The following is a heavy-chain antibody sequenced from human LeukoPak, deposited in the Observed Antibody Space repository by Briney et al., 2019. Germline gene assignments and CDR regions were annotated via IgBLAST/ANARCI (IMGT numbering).Heavy chain of an antibody. V-gene: IGHV4-59*01. J-gene: IGHJ4*02. D-gene: IGHD3-22*01. Sequence: SETLSLTCTVSRGSISNYYWSWIRQPPGKGLEWIGYIYYSGSTNYNPSLKGRVTISVDTSKNQFSLELSSVTAADTAVYHCVRSFYYDSSGYPYYWGQGTLVTVSS. CDR1: RGSISNYY. CDR3: VRSFYYDSSGYPYY. CDR2: IYYSGST.